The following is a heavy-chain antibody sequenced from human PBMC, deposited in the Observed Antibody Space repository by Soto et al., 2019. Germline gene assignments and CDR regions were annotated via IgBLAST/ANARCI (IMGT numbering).Heavy chain of an antibody. CDR1: GFTFSSYW. CDR3: ARYSRSSAGYYFGMDV. V-gene: IGHV3-7*01. Sequence: GGSLRLSCAASGFTFSSYWMSWVRQAPGKGLEWVANIKQDGSEKYYEDSVKGRFTISRDNAKNSLYLQMNSLRAEDTAVYYCARYSRSSAGYYFGMDVWGQGTTVTVSS. CDR2: IKQDGSEK. J-gene: IGHJ6*02. D-gene: IGHD6-6*01.